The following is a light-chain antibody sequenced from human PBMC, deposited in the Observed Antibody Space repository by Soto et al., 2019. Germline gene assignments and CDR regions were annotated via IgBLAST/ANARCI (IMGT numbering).Light chain of an antibody. Sequence: SVLTQPASVSGSPGQSITISCTGTSSDVGSYNLVSWYQQHPDKAPKLMIYEVSKRPSGVSNRFSGSKSGNTASLTISGLQAEDEADYYCCSYTGSSTPLIFGTGTKVTVL. CDR1: SSDVGSYNL. J-gene: IGLJ1*01. CDR3: CSYTGSSTPLI. V-gene: IGLV2-23*02. CDR2: EVS.